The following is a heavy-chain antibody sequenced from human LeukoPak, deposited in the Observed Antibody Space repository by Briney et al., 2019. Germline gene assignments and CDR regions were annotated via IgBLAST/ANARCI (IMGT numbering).Heavy chain of an antibody. D-gene: IGHD3-16*02. J-gene: IGHJ4*02. CDR2: INHSGST. V-gene: IGHV4-34*01. CDR3: ARGQPGWDHVWGSYRKTNYFDY. Sequence: SETLSLTCAVYGGSFSGYYWSWIRQPPGKGLEWIGEINHSGSTNYNPSLKSRVTISVDTSKNQFSLKLSSVTAADTAVYYCARGQPGWDHVWGSYRKTNYFDYWGQRTLVTVSS. CDR1: GGSFSGYY.